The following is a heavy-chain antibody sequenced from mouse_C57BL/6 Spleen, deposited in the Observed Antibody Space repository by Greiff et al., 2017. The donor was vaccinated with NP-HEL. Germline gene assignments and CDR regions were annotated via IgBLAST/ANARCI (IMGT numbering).Heavy chain of an antibody. CDR1: GFTFSSYA. Sequence: EVKLVESGGGLVKPGGSLKLSCAASGFTFSSYAMSWVRQTPEKRLEWVATISDGGSYTYYPDNVKGRFTISRDNAKNNLYLQMSHLKSEDTAMYYCAREGNEGYVDVWGTGTTVTVSS. CDR3: AREGNEGYVDV. J-gene: IGHJ1*03. V-gene: IGHV5-4*01. CDR2: ISDGGSYT.